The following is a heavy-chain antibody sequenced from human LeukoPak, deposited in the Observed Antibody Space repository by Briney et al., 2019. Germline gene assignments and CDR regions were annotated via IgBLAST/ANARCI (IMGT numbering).Heavy chain of an antibody. CDR3: ASSGHTPPGAFDI. Sequence: PSETLSLTCAASGGSISSSNCWSWVRQPPGKGLEWIGEIYHSGSINYNPSLKSRVTISVDKSKNQFSLNLSSVTAADTAMYYCASSGHTPPGAFDIWGQGTMVTVSS. CDR1: GGSISSSNC. J-gene: IGHJ3*02. D-gene: IGHD2-15*01. V-gene: IGHV4-4*02. CDR2: IYHSGSI.